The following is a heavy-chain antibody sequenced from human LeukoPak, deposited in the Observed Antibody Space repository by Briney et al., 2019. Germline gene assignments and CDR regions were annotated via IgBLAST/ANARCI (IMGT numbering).Heavy chain of an antibody. CDR1: GYIFTDYR. CDR2: IYPDDSDT. Sequence: GESLKISCKGSGYIFTDYRISWLRQMPGKGLEWMGIIYPDDSDTRYSPSFQGQVTISVDKSIRTAYLQWSTLKASDTAMYYCARSPHGDDFWGQGTLVTVSS. V-gene: IGHV5-51*01. CDR3: ARSPHGDDF. D-gene: IGHD2-21*02. J-gene: IGHJ4*02.